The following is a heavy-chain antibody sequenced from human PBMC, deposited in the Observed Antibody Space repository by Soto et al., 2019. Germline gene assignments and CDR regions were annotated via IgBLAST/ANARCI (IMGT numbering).Heavy chain of an antibody. CDR2: ISGSGGST. CDR3: AKDNAPREGIAARRIYFDY. CDR1: GFTFSSYA. D-gene: IGHD6-6*01. J-gene: IGHJ4*02. Sequence: GGSLRLSCAASGFTFSSYAMSWVRQAPGKGLEWVSAISGSGGSTYYADSVKGRFTISRDNSKNTLYLQMNSLRAEDTAVYYCAKDNAPREGIAARRIYFDYWGQGTLVTVSS. V-gene: IGHV3-23*01.